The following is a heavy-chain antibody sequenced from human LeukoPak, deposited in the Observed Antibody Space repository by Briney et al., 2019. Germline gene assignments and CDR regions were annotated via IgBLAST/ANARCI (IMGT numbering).Heavy chain of an antibody. CDR1: RFSFGDHG. CDR2: IRDSGGNT. J-gene: IGHJ4*02. V-gene: IGHV3-23*01. D-gene: IGHD4-17*01. CDR3: ARHVDSGGNFYFDY. Sequence: GGSLRLSCEASRFSFGDHGMAWVRQAPGKGLEWVSSIRDSGGNTYQGDSLEGRFTISRDNSKNTLYLQMNSLRADDTAFYYCARHVDSGGNFYFDYWGQGTLVTVSS.